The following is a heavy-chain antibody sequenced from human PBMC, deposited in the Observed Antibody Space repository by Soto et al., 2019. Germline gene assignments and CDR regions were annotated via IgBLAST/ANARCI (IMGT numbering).Heavy chain of an antibody. V-gene: IGHV3-21*01. CDR2: ISSGSYYI. D-gene: IGHD2-2*01. CDR1: GFTFTNYD. J-gene: IGHJ1*01. CDR3: VAGGGYGSRPSCYSYFQH. Sequence: EVQLVESGGGLVKPGGSLRLSCAASGFTFTNYDMNWVRQAPGKGLEWVSSISSGSYYIDYADSVEGRFTISRDNVKNSMYLQPNSVKAEGAAGYHCVAGGGYGSRPSCYSYFQHCGQGTLVTVSS.